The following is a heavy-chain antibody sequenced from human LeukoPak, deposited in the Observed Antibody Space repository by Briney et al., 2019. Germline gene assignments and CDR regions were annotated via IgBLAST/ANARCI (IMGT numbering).Heavy chain of an antibody. D-gene: IGHD1-14*01. V-gene: IGHV1-69*13. CDR1: GGTFSSYA. Sequence: SVKVSCKASGGTFSSYAISWVRQAPGQGLEWMGGIIPIFGTANYAQKFQGRVTITADESTSTAYMEPSSLRSEDTAVYYCARPWDNWNHGFHAFDIWGQGTMVTVSS. CDR2: IIPIFGTA. J-gene: IGHJ3*02. CDR3: ARPWDNWNHGFHAFDI.